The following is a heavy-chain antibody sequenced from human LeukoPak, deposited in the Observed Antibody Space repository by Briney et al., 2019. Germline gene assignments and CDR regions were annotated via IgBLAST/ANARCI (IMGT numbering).Heavy chain of an antibody. V-gene: IGHV3-21*01. J-gene: IGHJ4*02. CDR2: ISSSSSYI. D-gene: IGHD3-10*01. Sequence: PGGSLRLSCAASGFTFSSYSMNWVRQAPGKGLEWVSSISSSSSYIYYADSVKGRFTISRDNAKNSLYLQMNSLRAEDTAVYYCAKEGRVLLWFGESNQYFDYWGQGTLVTVSS. CDR3: AKEGRVLLWFGESNQYFDY. CDR1: GFTFSSYS.